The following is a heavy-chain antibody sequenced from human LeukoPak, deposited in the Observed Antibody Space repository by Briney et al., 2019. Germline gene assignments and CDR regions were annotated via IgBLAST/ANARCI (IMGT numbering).Heavy chain of an antibody. Sequence: GGSLRLSCAASGFTFTSYEMAWVRQAPGMGPEFISYIRNSGSPIKYGNAVKGRFTISRDNSKNSVYLQMDSLSAEDTAVYYCAGGPQYGGSFAFWGQGTLVTVSS. D-gene: IGHD1-26*01. J-gene: IGHJ4*02. CDR3: AGGPQYGGSFAF. V-gene: IGHV3-48*03. CDR2: IRNSGSPI. CDR1: GFTFTSYE.